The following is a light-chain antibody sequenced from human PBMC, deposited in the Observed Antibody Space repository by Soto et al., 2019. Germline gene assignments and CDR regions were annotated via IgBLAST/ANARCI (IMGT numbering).Light chain of an antibody. Sequence: EMVLTQSPDTLSVSLGERATLSCRASQSISRTLAWYQQQSGQPPRLVIYDASTRASGFTARFSGSGSGTEFTLTISGLQSEDFAVYYCLQYNDWPLTFGGGTTVEIK. CDR2: DAS. CDR1: QSISRT. J-gene: IGKJ4*01. CDR3: LQYNDWPLT. V-gene: IGKV3D-15*01.